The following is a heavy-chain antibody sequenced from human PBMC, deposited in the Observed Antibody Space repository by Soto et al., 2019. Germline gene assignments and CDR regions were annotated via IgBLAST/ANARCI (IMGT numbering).Heavy chain of an antibody. CDR2: ISYDGSNK. Sequence: QVQLVESGGGVVQPGRSLRLSCAASGFTFSSYAMHWVRQAPGKGLEWVAVISYDGSNKYYADAVKGRFTISRDNSKNTLYLQMNSLRAEDTAVYYCARGWDIVLVPAARHAFDIWGQGTMVTVSS. V-gene: IGHV3-30-3*01. J-gene: IGHJ3*02. CDR3: ARGWDIVLVPAARHAFDI. CDR1: GFTFSSYA. D-gene: IGHD2-2*01.